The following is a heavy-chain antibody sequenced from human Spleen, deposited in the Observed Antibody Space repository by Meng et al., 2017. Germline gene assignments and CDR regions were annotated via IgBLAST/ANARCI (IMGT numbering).Heavy chain of an antibody. CDR3: ASTPLNNDFWSGYYDYVMDV. CDR1: GGSISSGGYY. D-gene: IGHD3-3*01. V-gene: IGHV4-61*08. CDR2: IYNTGST. Sequence: GSLRLSCTVSGGSISSGGYYWSWIRQHPGKGLEWIGYIYNTGSTNYNPSLKSRVTISVDTSKNQFSLKMSSVTAADTAVYYCASTPLNNDFWSGYYDYVMDVWGQGTTVT. J-gene: IGHJ6*01.